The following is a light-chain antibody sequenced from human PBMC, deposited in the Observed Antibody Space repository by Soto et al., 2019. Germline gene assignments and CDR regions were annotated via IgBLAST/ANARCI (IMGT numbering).Light chain of an antibody. CDR2: GAS. CDR3: QQYGSSQWT. CDR1: QSISSSY. V-gene: IGKV3-20*01. J-gene: IGKJ1*01. Sequence: EVVLTQSPGTLSLSPGERATLSCRASQSISSSYLAWYQQKPGQTPRLLIYGASSRATDIPDRFSGSGSGTDFTLTVSRLEPEDFAVYYCQQYGSSQWTFGQGTKVELK.